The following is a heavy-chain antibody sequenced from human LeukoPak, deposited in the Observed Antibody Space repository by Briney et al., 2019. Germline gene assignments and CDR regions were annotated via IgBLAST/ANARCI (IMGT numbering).Heavy chain of an antibody. CDR2: ISGYNGNT. Sequence: GAAVKVSCKSSGYTFNGYYMHWVRQAPGQGLEWMGWISGYNGNTKYTQKVQGRVTMTTDTSTSTAYMELRSLRSDDTAVHYCARDLTHRRNYDSSGYQIVPAFWGQGTLVTVSP. V-gene: IGHV1-18*04. J-gene: IGHJ4*02. D-gene: IGHD3-22*01. CDR1: GYTFNGYY. CDR3: ARDLTHRRNYDSSGYQIVPAF.